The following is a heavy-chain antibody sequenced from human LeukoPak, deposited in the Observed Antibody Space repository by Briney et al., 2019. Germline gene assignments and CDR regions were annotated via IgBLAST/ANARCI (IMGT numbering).Heavy chain of an antibody. V-gene: IGHV3-30*02. CDR1: GFTFRTYG. CDR2: IRYDGSDK. CDR3: ANSLQGFSYGPGPLDY. J-gene: IGHJ4*02. Sequence: GGSLRLSCAASGFTFRTYGMHWVRQAPGKGLEWVTFIRYDGSDKYYADSVRGRFTISRDNSKNTLFLQMNSLRAEDTAVYYCANSLQGFSYGPGPLDYWGQGTLVTVSS. D-gene: IGHD5-18*01.